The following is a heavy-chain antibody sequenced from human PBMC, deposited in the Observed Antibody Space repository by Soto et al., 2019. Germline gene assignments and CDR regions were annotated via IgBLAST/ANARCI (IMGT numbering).Heavy chain of an antibody. CDR2: IDWDDDK. J-gene: IGHJ5*02. V-gene: IGHV2-70*04. Sequence: SGPTLVNPTQTLTLTCTFSGFSLSTSGMRVSWIRQPPGKALEWLARIDWDDDKLYSTSLKTRLTISKDTSKNQVVLTMTNMDIGDTASFYCARSMVSAGNRWFAPGGQGTLVTVPS. CDR1: GFSLSTSGMR. CDR3: ARSMVSAGNRWFAP. D-gene: IGHD6-13*01.